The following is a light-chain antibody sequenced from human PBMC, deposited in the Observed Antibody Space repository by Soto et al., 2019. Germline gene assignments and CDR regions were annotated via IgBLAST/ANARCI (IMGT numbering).Light chain of an antibody. V-gene: IGKV1-12*01. Sequence: DIQMTQSPSSVSASVGDRVTISCRASQGISTWLAWYQQKPGKAPKLLIFGASSLQSGVPSRFSASGSGTDFTLTISRLQPEDVATYFCQQAYGFAFTFGPGTTVHIK. J-gene: IGKJ3*01. CDR3: QQAYGFAFT. CDR1: QGISTW. CDR2: GAS.